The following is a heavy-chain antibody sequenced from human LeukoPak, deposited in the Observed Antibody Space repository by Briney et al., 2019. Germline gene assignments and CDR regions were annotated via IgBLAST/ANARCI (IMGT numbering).Heavy chain of an antibody. D-gene: IGHD6-19*01. Sequence: GGSLRLSCAASGFTFSSYGMHWVRQAPGKGLEWVAVIWYDGSNKYYADSMKGRFTISRDNSKNTLYLQMNSLRAEDTALYYCAKNQGQWLVPVDYWGQGTLVTVSS. J-gene: IGHJ4*02. V-gene: IGHV3-33*06. CDR3: AKNQGQWLVPVDY. CDR2: IWYDGSNK. CDR1: GFTFSSYG.